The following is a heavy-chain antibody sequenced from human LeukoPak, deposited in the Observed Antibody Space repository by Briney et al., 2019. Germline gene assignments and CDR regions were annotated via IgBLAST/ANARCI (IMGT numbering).Heavy chain of an antibody. CDR1: GFTFTSYR. D-gene: IGHD6-13*01. V-gene: IGHV3-7*04. J-gene: IGHJ4*02. CDR2: IKEAGSEK. CDR3: ARGGGMRSWYDFDY. Sequence: GGSLRLSCAASGFTFTSYRMDWVRQAPGKGLEFMANIKEAGSEKYYVDSVKGRFTISRDNDKNSVHLQLNNLRAEDTAVYYCARGGGMRSWYDFDYWGQGILVTVSS.